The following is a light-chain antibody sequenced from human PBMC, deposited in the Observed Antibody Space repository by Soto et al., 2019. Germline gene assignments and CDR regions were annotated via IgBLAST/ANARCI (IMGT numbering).Light chain of an antibody. CDR1: QSVSSN. Sequence: ETVMTQSPATLSVPPGERATLSCRASQSVSSNLAWYQQKPGQPPRLLIYDISTRATGIPTRFSGSGSGTEFTLTISSLQSEDFAVYYCQQYNSWPLTFGGGTKVEIK. CDR2: DIS. J-gene: IGKJ4*01. V-gene: IGKV3D-15*01. CDR3: QQYNSWPLT.